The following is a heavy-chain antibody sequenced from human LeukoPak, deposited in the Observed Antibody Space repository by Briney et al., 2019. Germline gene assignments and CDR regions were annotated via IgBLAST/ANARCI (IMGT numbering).Heavy chain of an antibody. CDR1: RFSFSRYA. CDR2: ITERYGDT. Sequence: GGSLRLSCAASRFSFSRYAMSWVRQSPGKGLEWVSAITERYGDTYHADSVKGRFTISRDNSKNTVFLQMNSLRVEDTAVYYCAKGSSSSRPYYFDYWGQGTLVTVSS. D-gene: IGHD6-6*01. J-gene: IGHJ4*02. CDR3: AKGSSSSRPYYFDY. V-gene: IGHV3-23*01.